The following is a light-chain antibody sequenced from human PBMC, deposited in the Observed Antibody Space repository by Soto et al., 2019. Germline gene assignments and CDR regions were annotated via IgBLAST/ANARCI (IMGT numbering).Light chain of an antibody. CDR1: SSDVGAYNH. Sequence: QSALTQPPSASGSPGQSVTISCTGTSSDVGAYNHVSWYQQHPGKAPKLMIYEVSKRPSGVPDRFSGSKSGNTASLTVSGLQAEDEADYYCSSYAGSNNFFYVLGTGTKSPS. V-gene: IGLV2-8*01. CDR3: SSYAGSNNFFYV. CDR2: EVS. J-gene: IGLJ1*01.